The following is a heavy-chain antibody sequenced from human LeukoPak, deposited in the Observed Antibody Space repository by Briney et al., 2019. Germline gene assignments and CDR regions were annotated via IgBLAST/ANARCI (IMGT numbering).Heavy chain of an antibody. Sequence: GASVKVSCKASGGTFSSYAISWVRQAPGQGLEWMGGIIPIFGTANYAQKFQGRVTITADESMSTAYMELSSLRSEDTAVYYCARDPPLYDSSGYGWFDPWGQGTPVTVSS. J-gene: IGHJ5*02. V-gene: IGHV1-69*13. CDR2: IIPIFGTA. D-gene: IGHD3-22*01. CDR1: GGTFSSYA. CDR3: ARDPPLYDSSGYGWFDP.